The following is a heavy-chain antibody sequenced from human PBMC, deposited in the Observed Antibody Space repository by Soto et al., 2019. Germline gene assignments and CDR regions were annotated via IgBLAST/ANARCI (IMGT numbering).Heavy chain of an antibody. V-gene: IGHV3-30*03. CDR3: ARDARGKNYYYYGMDV. Sequence: QVQLVESGGGVVQPGRSLRLSCAASGFTFSSYGMHWVRQAPGKGLEWVAVISYDGSNKYYADSVKGRFTISRDNSKNTLYLQMNSLRAEDTAVYYCARDARGKNYYYYGMDVWGQGTTVTVSS. D-gene: IGHD3-10*01. CDR2: ISYDGSNK. J-gene: IGHJ6*02. CDR1: GFTFSSYG.